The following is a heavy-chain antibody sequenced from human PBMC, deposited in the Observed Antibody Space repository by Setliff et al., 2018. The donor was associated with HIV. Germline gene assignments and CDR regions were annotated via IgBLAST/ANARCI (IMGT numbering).Heavy chain of an antibody. V-gene: IGHV1-69*01. CDR1: GGTFSSYA. CDR3: ARPIRAAAGNDAFHV. Sequence: GASVKVSCTTSGGTFSSYAISWVRQAPGQGLEWMGGIIPMFDAPNYAQKFQGRVTITADESTSTAYMELSSLRSEDSAVYFCARPIRAAAGNDAFHVWGQGTMVTVSS. D-gene: IGHD6-13*01. CDR2: IIPMFDAP. J-gene: IGHJ3*01.